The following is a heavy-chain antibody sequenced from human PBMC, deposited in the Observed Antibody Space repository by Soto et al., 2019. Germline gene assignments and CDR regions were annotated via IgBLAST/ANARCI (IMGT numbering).Heavy chain of an antibody. CDR3: ARDISPNWNYSGEDFQH. D-gene: IGHD1-7*01. J-gene: IGHJ1*01. CDR1: GYTFTSYA. CDR2: INTNTGNP. Sequence: ASVKVSCKASGYTFTSYAMNWVRQAPGQGLEWMGWINTNTGNPTYAQGFTGRFVFSLDTSVSTAYLQICSLKAEDTAVYYCARDISPNWNYSGEDFQHWGQGTLVTVSS. V-gene: IGHV7-4-1*01.